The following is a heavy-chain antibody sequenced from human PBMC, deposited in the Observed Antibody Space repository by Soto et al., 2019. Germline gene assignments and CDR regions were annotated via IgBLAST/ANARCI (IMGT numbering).Heavy chain of an antibody. V-gene: IGHV4-39*01. D-gene: IGHD6-13*01. J-gene: IGHJ4*02. CDR1: CGSISSSSDY. Sequence: SDTLSLTCTVSCGSISSSSDYGVFIRQPPWKGLEWIGSIYYSGSTYYSPSLKSRVTISVDTSKKQFSLKLSSVTAADTAVYYCARRQSSSWYGLWGQGTLVTVSS. CDR2: IYYSGST. CDR3: ARRQSSSWYGL.